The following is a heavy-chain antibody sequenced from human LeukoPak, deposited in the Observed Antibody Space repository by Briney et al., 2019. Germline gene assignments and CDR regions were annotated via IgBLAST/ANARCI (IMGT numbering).Heavy chain of an antibody. D-gene: IGHD2-2*01. CDR3: ARVGYCGSTSCYFDY. J-gene: IGHJ4*02. CDR2: IYYSGST. CDR1: GGSISSYY. Sequence: SETLSLTCTVSGGSISSYYWSWIRQPPGKGLEWIGYIYYSGSTNYNPSLKSRVTISVDTSKNQFSLKLSSVTAADTAVYYCARVGYCGSTSCYFDYWGQGTLVTVSS. V-gene: IGHV4-59*01.